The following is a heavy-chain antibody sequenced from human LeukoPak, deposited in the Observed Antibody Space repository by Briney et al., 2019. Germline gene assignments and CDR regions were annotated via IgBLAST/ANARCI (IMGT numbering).Heavy chain of an antibody. J-gene: IGHJ4*02. Sequence: ASVKVSCKASGYTFTGYYMHWVRQAPGQGLEWMGWINPDSGGTNYAQKFQGRVTMTRDTSISTAYMELSGLRSDDTAVYYCARELELLGFDYWGQGPLVTVSS. D-gene: IGHD1-7*01. CDR2: INPDSGGT. CDR3: ARELELLGFDY. CDR1: GYTFTGYY. V-gene: IGHV1-2*02.